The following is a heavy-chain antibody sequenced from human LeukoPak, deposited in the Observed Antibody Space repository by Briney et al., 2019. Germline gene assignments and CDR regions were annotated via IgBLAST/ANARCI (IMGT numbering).Heavy chain of an antibody. D-gene: IGHD5-18*01. CDR1: GGSISNYY. V-gene: IGHV4-4*07. CDR2: IYTSGST. J-gene: IGHJ4*02. Sequence: SETLSLTCTVSGGSISNYYWSWIRQPAGKGPEWIGRIYTSGSTNYNPSLKSRVTMSVDTSKNQFSLKLSSVTAADTAVYYCARESRGYSYGPTRNFDYWGQGTLVTVSS. CDR3: ARESRGYSYGPTRNFDY.